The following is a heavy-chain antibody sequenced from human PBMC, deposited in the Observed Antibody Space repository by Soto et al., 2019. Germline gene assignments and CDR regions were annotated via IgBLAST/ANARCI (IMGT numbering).Heavy chain of an antibody. CDR1: GYTFTSYD. V-gene: IGHV1-8*01. D-gene: IGHD3-3*01. CDR3: ARGGYDFWSVYPDYYYYMDV. CDR2: MNPNSGNT. J-gene: IGHJ6*03. Sequence: ASVKVSCKASGYTFTSYDINWVRQATGQGLEWMGWMNPNSGNTGYAQKFQGRVTMTRNTSISTAYMELSSLRSEDTAVYYCARGGYDFWSVYPDYYYYMDVWGKGTTVTVS.